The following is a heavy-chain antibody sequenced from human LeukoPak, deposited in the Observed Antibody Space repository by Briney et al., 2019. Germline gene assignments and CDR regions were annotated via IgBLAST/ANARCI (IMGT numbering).Heavy chain of an antibody. Sequence: SETLSLACTVSGGSISTYYWSWIRQPPGKGLEWIGYIHYSGTTNYNPSLKNRVTISLDTSKNQFSLNLSSVTAADTAVYYCARMGGYSGYATHWGQGTLVTVSS. CDR2: IHYSGTT. CDR3: ARMGGYSGYATH. D-gene: IGHD5-12*01. CDR1: GGSISTYY. J-gene: IGHJ4*02. V-gene: IGHV4-59*08.